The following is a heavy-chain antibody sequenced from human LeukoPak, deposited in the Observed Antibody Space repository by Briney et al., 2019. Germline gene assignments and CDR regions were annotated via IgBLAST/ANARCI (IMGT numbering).Heavy chain of an antibody. Sequence: ASVKVSCKASGYTFTSYDINWVRQATGQGLEWMGWMNPNSGNTGYAQKFQGRVTMTRNTSISTAYMELSSLRSEDTAVYYCARSSARYCSSTSCYGKRRYHYYGMDVWGQGTTVTVSS. V-gene: IGHV1-8*01. D-gene: IGHD2-2*01. J-gene: IGHJ6*02. CDR2: MNPNSGNT. CDR3: ARSSARYCSSTSCYGKRRYHYYGMDV. CDR1: GYTFTSYD.